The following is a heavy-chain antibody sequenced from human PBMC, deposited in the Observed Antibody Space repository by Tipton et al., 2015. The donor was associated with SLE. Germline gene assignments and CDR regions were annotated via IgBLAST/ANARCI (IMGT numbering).Heavy chain of an antibody. CDR1: GGSLRSSSHY. V-gene: IGHV4-39*01. CDR3: ARPREDYYGSGSYFAFDI. D-gene: IGHD3-10*01. CDR2: IYYSDNT. J-gene: IGHJ3*02. Sequence: TLSLTCTVSGGSLRSSSHYLAWIRQAPGKGLEWIGTIYYSDNTYYNPSLKSRLTISVDMAKNEVSLKLTSVTAADTAVYFCARPREDYYGSGSYFAFDIWGQGTKVTVSS.